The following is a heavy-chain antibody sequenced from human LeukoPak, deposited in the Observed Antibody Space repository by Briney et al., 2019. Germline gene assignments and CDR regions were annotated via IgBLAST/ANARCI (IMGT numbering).Heavy chain of an antibody. J-gene: IGHJ5*02. CDR1: GYSFSNFY. D-gene: IGHD3/OR15-3a*01. Sequence: ASVKVSCKASGYSFSNFYMHWVRQAPGQGLEWMGIINFRAGSTSYAQKFQGRVTMTKDTSTSTVSMELRSLRSEDTAAYYCARSDEYDFWSDYSFPKTWFDPWGQGTLVTVSS. V-gene: IGHV1-46*01. CDR2: INFRAGST. CDR3: ARSDEYDFWSDYSFPKTWFDP.